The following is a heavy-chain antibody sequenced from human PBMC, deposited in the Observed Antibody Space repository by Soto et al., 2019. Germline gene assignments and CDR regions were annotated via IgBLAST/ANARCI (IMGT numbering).Heavy chain of an antibody. CDR1: GDSSGAYA. J-gene: IGHJ3*01. V-gene: IGHV4-59*01. CDR3: SF. Sequence: SETLSITCAVSGDSSGAYAWRWVRQPPEKGLEWVGNIHYNGNTKYNPSLKSRVTMSVDTSKNQFSLKLISVTAADTAKYFCSF. CDR2: IHYNGNT.